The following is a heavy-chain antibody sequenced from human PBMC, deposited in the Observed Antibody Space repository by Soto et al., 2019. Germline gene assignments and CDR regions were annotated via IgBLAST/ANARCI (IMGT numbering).Heavy chain of an antibody. D-gene: IGHD1-26*01. CDR3: ARHASQLGATAKDGMDV. CDR1: GYSFTSYW. Sequence: EVQLVQSGAEVKKPGESLKISCKGSGYSFTSYWIGWVRQMPGKGLEWMGIMYPGDSDTRYSPSFQGQVTISADKSISTAYLQWNSLKASDTAMYYCARHASQLGATAKDGMDVWGQGTTVTVSS. CDR2: MYPGDSDT. V-gene: IGHV5-51*01. J-gene: IGHJ6*02.